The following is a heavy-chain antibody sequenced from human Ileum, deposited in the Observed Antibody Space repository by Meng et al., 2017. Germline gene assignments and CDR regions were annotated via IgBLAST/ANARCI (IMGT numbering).Heavy chain of an antibody. CDR1: GGSISSYY. J-gene: IGHJ1*01. CDR2: IYYSGST. D-gene: IGHD6-19*01. CDR3: ASQMYSSATFQY. V-gene: IGHV4-59*01. Sequence: SETLSLTCTVSGGSISSYYWSWIRQPPGKGLEWIGYIYYSGSTNYNPSLKSRVTISVDTSTNQFSLKLTSVTTADTAVYYCASQMYSSATFQYWGQGTLVTVSS.